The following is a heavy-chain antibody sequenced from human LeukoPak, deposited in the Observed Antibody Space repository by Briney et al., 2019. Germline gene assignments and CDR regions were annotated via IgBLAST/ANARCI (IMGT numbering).Heavy chain of an antibody. CDR2: IYSGGST. CDR1: GFSVSSNY. J-gene: IGHJ4*02. V-gene: IGHV3-53*01. CDR3: AKAACGGDCYLFDY. Sequence: GGSLRLSCAASGFSVSSNYMSWVRQAPGKGLEWVSVIYSGGSTYYADSVKGRFTISRDKSKNTLYLQMNSLRAEDTAVYYCAKAACGGDCYLFDYWGQGTLVTVSS. D-gene: IGHD2-21*02.